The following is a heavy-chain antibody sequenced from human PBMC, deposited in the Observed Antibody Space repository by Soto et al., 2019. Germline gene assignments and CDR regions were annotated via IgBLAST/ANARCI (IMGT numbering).Heavy chain of an antibody. D-gene: IGHD3-3*01. CDR2: IYYSGST. V-gene: IGHV4-59*01. CDR3: AAAPVIGFWSGYYTPYYFDY. J-gene: IGHJ4*02. Sequence: PSETLSLTCTVSGGSISSYYWSWIRQPPGKGLEWIGYIYYSGSTNYNPSLKSRVTISVDTSKNQFSLKLSSVTAADTAVYYCAAAPVIGFWSGYYTPYYFDYWGQGTLVTVSS. CDR1: GGSISSYY.